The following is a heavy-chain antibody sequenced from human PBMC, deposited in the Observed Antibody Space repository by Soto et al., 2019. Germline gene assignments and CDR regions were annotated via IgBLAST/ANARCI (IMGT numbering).Heavy chain of an antibody. J-gene: IGHJ4*02. V-gene: IGHV3-23*01. CDR1: GFTFSAYA. D-gene: IGHD3-16*01. Sequence: GGSLRLSCAASGFTFSAYAMSWVRQAPGKGLEWVSTIIGGAGTSGTSYYADSVKGRFTLSRDNSKNTLYVQMNNLRTEDTALYYCAKGSVLAYAGPSYFDDWGQGTLVTVSS. CDR2: IIGGAGTSGTS. CDR3: AKGSVLAYAGPSYFDD.